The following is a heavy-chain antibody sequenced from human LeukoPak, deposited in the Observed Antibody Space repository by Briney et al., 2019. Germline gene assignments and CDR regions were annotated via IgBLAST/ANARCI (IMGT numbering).Heavy chain of an antibody. CDR3: ARLRCFDY. J-gene: IGHJ4*02. CDR1: GGSFSGYY. V-gene: IGHV4-34*01. D-gene: IGHD3-3*01. CDR2: INHSGST. Sequence: SETLSLTCAVYGGSFSGYYWSWIRQPPGKGLEWIGEINHSGSTNYNPSLKSRVTISVDTSKNQFSLKLSSVTAADTAVYYCARLRCFDYWGQGTLVTVSS.